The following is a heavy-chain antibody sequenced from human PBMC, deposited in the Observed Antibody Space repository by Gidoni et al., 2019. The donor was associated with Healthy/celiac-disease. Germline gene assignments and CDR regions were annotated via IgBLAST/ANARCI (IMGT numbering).Heavy chain of an antibody. Sequence: QVQLVQSGAEVKKPGASVKVSCKASGYTFTSYYMHWVRQAPGQGLEWMGIINPSGGSTSYAQKFQGRVTMTRDTSTSTVYMELSSLRSEDTAVYYCARGVGATEGFYYFDYWGQGTLVTVSS. CDR3: ARGVGATEGFYYFDY. V-gene: IGHV1-46*01. CDR2: INPSGGST. CDR1: GYTFTSYY. D-gene: IGHD1-26*01. J-gene: IGHJ4*02.